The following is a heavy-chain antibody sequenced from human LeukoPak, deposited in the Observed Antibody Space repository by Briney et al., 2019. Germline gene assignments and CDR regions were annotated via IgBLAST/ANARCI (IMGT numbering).Heavy chain of an antibody. V-gene: IGHV4-4*07. Sequence: SETLSLTCNVSGASISSHYWNWIRQPAGKGLEWIGRIYNTGSANYNPSLKSRVTMSLDTSRNQIFLKLTSVTAADTAVYYCARDVFFRAHNWFDPWGQGTLVTVSS. CDR3: ARDVFFRAHNWFDP. CDR2: IYNTGSA. CDR1: GASISSHY. J-gene: IGHJ5*02. D-gene: IGHD2/OR15-2a*01.